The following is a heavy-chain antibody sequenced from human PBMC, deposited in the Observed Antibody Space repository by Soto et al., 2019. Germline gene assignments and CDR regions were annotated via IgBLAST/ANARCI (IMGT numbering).Heavy chain of an antibody. D-gene: IGHD2-21*01. V-gene: IGHV1-3*05. CDR2: INGGNGNT. CDR1: GYTFTSYA. Sequence: QVQLVQSGAEEKKPGASVKVSCKASGYTFTSYAMHWVRQAPGQRLEWMGWINGGNGNTKYSQKFQGRVTITRDTSASTAYMELSSLRSEDTAVYYCARGGEPIDYWGQGTLVTVSS. J-gene: IGHJ4*02. CDR3: ARGGEPIDY.